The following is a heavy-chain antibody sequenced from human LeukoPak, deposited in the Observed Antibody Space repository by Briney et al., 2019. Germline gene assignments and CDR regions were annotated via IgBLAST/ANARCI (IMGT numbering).Heavy chain of an antibody. CDR1: GFTFSSYA. D-gene: IGHD3-10*01. Sequence: GRSLRLSCAASGFTFSSYAMHWVRQAPGKGLEWVAVTSYDGSNQYYADTVKGRFTISRDNSKNTLYLQVNSLRAEDTAVYYCARDLTMVRGARYRPYNWFDAWGQGTLVTVSP. J-gene: IGHJ5*02. CDR2: TSYDGSNQ. V-gene: IGHV3-30*04. CDR3: ARDLTMVRGARYRPYNWFDA.